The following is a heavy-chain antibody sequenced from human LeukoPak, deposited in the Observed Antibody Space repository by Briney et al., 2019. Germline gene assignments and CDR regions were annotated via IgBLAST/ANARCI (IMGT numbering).Heavy chain of an antibody. Sequence: SETLSLTCAVYGGSFSGYYWSWIRQPAGKGLEWIGRIYTSGSTNYNPSLKSRVTMSVDTSKNQFSLKLSSVTAADTAVYYCAREPQFWGQGTMVTVSS. CDR2: IYTSGST. D-gene: IGHD1-14*01. CDR3: AREPQF. J-gene: IGHJ3*01. V-gene: IGHV4-4*07. CDR1: GGSFSGYY.